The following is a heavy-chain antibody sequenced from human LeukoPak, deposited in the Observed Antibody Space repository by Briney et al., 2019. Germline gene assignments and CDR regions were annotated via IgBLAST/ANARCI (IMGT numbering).Heavy chain of an antibody. V-gene: IGHV3-30*02. CDR3: AKDYDFWSGYYSPTRGYFDY. J-gene: IGHJ4*02. Sequence: SGGSLRLSCAASGFTFSSSGMHWVRQAPGKGLGWVAFIRIEGSNKYYTDSVKGRFTIYRDNCKNTLYLQMNSLRAGDAAVYYCAKDYDFWSGYYSPTRGYFDYWGQGTLVTVSS. D-gene: IGHD3-3*01. CDR2: IRIEGSNK. CDR1: GFTFSSSG.